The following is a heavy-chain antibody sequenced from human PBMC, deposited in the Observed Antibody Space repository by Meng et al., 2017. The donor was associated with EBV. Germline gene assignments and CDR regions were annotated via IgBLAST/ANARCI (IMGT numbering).Heavy chain of an antibody. J-gene: IGHJ4*02. Sequence: QIHLKESGPTLVKPTQTLTLTCTFFGFSLSTGGAAVGWIRQPPGKALEWLAIVYWDDDKRYSPSLKSRLTITKDTSKNQVVLTMTNMGPGDTATYFCAHRKNNWEVIEIDYWGQGTLVTVSS. CDR2: VYWDDDK. CDR1: GFSLSTGGAA. D-gene: IGHD1-1*01. CDR3: AHRKNNWEVIEIDY. V-gene: IGHV2-5*02.